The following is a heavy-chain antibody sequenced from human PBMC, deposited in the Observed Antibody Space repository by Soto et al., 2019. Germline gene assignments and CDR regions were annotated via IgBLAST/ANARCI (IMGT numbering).Heavy chain of an antibody. J-gene: IGHJ6*02. CDR2: ISGSGGST. CDR3: AKESIVGTYYYYYYGMDV. D-gene: IGHD1-26*01. V-gene: IGHV3-23*01. CDR1: GFTFSSYA. Sequence: GGSLRLSCAASGFTFSSYAMSWVRQAPGKGLEWVSAISGSGGSTYYADSVKGRFTISRDNSKNTLYLQMNSLRAEDTAVYYCAKESIVGTYYYYYYGMDVWGQGTTVPVSS.